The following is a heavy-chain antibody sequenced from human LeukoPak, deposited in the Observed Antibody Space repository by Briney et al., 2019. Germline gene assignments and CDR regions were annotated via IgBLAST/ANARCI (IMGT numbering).Heavy chain of an antibody. CDR3: AKVRYESSGYQSPYFDY. J-gene: IGHJ4*02. D-gene: IGHD3-22*01. Sequence: PGGSLRLSCAASGFTFSSYAMSWVRQAPGKGLEWVSAISGSGGSTYYADSVKGRFTISRDNSRNTLYLQMNSLRAEDTAVYYCAKVRYESSGYQSPYFDYWGQGTLVTVSS. V-gene: IGHV3-23*01. CDR1: GFTFSSYA. CDR2: ISGSGGST.